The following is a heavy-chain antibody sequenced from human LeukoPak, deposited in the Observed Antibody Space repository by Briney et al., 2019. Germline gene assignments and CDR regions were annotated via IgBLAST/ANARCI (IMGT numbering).Heavy chain of an antibody. CDR2: ISYDGSNK. Sequence: GGSLRLSCAASGFTFSTSNMHWVRRAPGKGLEWVSFISYDGSNKKEADSVKGRFTISRDNSKNTLYLQMNSLRAEDTAVYYCAKDMVRGVILHAFDIWGQGTMVTVSS. V-gene: IGHV3-30*04. D-gene: IGHD3-10*01. CDR1: GFTFSTSN. CDR3: AKDMVRGVILHAFDI. J-gene: IGHJ3*02.